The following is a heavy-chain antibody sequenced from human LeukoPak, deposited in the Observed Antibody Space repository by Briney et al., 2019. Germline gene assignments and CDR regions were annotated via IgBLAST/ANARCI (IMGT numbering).Heavy chain of an antibody. D-gene: IGHD2-2*01. V-gene: IGHV1-69*05. CDR1: GGTFSSYA. CDR2: IIPIFGTA. Sequence: ASVKVSCKASGGTFSSYAISWVQQAPGQGLEWMGGIIPIFGTANYAQKFQGRVTITTDESTSTAYMELSSLRSEDTAVYYCASNTGEYCSSTSCHDYWGQGTLVTVSS. CDR3: ASNTGEYCSSTSCHDY. J-gene: IGHJ4*02.